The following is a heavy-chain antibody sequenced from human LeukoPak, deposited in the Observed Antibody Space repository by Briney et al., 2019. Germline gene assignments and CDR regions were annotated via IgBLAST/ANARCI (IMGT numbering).Heavy chain of an antibody. Sequence: ASVKVSCKASGYTFTGYYMHWVRQAPGQGLEWMGWINPNSGGTNYAQKFQGRVTMTRDTSISTAYMELSRLRSDDTAVYYCARQSIAARHYYYYMDVWGKGTTVTVSS. J-gene: IGHJ6*03. D-gene: IGHD6-6*01. CDR1: GYTFTGYY. CDR2: INPNSGGT. CDR3: ARQSIAARHYYYYMDV. V-gene: IGHV1-2*02.